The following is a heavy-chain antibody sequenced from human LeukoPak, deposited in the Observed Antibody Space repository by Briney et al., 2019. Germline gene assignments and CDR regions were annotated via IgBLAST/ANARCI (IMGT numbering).Heavy chain of an antibody. CDR3: AKKKAPDIKYYYDSSGYYYPFDN. V-gene: IGHV3-23*01. CDR1: GFTFSTYT. D-gene: IGHD3-22*01. CDR2: ISGSSDST. J-gene: IGHJ4*02. Sequence: GGSLRLSCAASGFTFSTYTMSWVRQAPGKGLECVSSISGSSDSTYYADSVKGRFTFSRDNSENTLYLQMNSLRAEDTAVYYCAKKKAPDIKYYYDSSGYYYPFDNWGQGTLVTVSP.